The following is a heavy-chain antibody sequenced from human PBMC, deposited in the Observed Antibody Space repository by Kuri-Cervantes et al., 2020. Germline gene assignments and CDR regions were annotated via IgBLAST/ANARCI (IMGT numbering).Heavy chain of an antibody. V-gene: IGHV3-7*01. CDR2: MNKDGSEK. D-gene: IGHD1-26*01. Sequence: GGSPEISCPASGFTVSSNYISWVRQAPGQRLEWGASMNKDGSEKKSVESVKGRFTISRDNAQKSLSLQMNSLGAEDTAGYYCARDPEEWELPIDYWGQGTLVTVSS. CDR1: GFTVSSNY. J-gene: IGHJ4*02. CDR3: ARDPEEWELPIDY.